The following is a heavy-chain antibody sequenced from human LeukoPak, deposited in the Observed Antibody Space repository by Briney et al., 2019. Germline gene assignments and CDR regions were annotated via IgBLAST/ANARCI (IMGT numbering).Heavy chain of an antibody. J-gene: IGHJ4*02. D-gene: IGHD6-6*01. V-gene: IGHV1-2*02. Sequence: SVTVSRKASGYTFTDYYLHWVRLAPAQGLEWMGWINPNSGGTNYAQKFQGRVTMTRDTSISTAYMELSRLRCDDTGVYYCARLAARGYWGQGTLVSVFS. CDR1: GYTFTDYY. CDR2: INPNSGGT. CDR3: ARLAARGY.